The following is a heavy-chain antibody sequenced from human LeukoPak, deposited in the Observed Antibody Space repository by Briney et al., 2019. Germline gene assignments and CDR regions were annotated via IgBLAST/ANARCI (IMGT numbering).Heavy chain of an antibody. D-gene: IGHD3-3*01. CDR2: ISGRGGST. Sequence: PGGCMRLSCAASGYTFSCYAMSWVRQAPGKGLEWVSAISGRGGSTYYADSVKGRFTISRDNSKNTLYLQMNSLRAEDTAVYYCAKDITIFGVVIKSPVDGMDVWGQGTTVTVSS. CDR3: AKDITIFGVVIKSPVDGMDV. V-gene: IGHV3-23*01. J-gene: IGHJ6*02. CDR1: GYTFSCYA.